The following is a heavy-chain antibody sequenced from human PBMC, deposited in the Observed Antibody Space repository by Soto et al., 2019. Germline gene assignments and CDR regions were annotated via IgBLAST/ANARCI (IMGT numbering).Heavy chain of an antibody. CDR3: ARDRGRDSSGYYNPY. D-gene: IGHD3-22*01. Sequence: PGGSLRLSCAASGFTFSSYWMSWVRQAPGKGLEWVANIKQDGSEKYYVDSVKGRFTISRDNAKNSLYLQMNSLRAEDTAVYYCARDRGRDSSGYYNPYWGQGPLVTVSS. CDR1: GFTFSSYW. J-gene: IGHJ4*02. V-gene: IGHV3-7*03. CDR2: IKQDGSEK.